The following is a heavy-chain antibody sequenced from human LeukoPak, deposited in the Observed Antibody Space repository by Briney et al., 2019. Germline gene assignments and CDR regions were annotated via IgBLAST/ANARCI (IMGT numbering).Heavy chain of an antibody. J-gene: IGHJ4*02. V-gene: IGHV3-23*01. CDR3: ARSMEAPGDY. CDR2: ISGSDAST. CDR1: GFTFRIYA. Sequence: GGSLRLSCAASGFTFRIYAMSWVRQAPGKGLEWVSGISGSDASTFYADSVKGRFTISRDNSKNTLYLQMNSLRAEDTAVYYCARSMEAPGDYWGQGTLVTVSS. D-gene: IGHD1-1*01.